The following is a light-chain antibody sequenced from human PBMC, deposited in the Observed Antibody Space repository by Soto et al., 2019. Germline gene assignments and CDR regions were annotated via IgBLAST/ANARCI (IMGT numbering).Light chain of an antibody. J-gene: IGKJ4*01. Sequence: DIQMTQSPSSLSAFVGDRVTITCRASQGIRNLLGWFQQKPGKAPKRLIYAASTLQSGVPSRFSGSGSGTEFTLTIASLQPEDFATYYCLQYNTYPFTFGGGTKVEI. CDR2: AAS. V-gene: IGKV1-17*01. CDR1: QGIRNL. CDR3: LQYNTYPFT.